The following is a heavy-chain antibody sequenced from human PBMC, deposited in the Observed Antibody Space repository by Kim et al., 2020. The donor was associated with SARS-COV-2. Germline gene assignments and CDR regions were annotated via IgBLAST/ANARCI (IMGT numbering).Heavy chain of an antibody. D-gene: IGHD5-12*01. CDR3: ARNLDDSGYGLDY. J-gene: IGHJ4*02. V-gene: IGHV1-46*01. Sequence: YAQKFQGRVTMTRDTSTSTVYMELSSLRSEDTAVYYCARNLDDSGYGLDYWGQGTLVTVSS.